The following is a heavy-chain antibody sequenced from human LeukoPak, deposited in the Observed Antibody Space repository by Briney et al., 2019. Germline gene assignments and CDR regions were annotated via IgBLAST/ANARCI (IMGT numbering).Heavy chain of an antibody. D-gene: IGHD3-16*02. CDR1: GFTFSGSA. J-gene: IGHJ3*02. Sequence: GGSLRLSCAASGFTFSGSAMHWLRQASGKGLEWVGRIRSKANSYATAYAASVKGRFTISRDDSKNTAYLQMNSLKTEDTAVYYCTRQQGYDYVWGSYRQGAFDIWGQGTMVTVSS. CDR3: TRQQGYDYVWGSYRQGAFDI. CDR2: IRSKANSYAT. V-gene: IGHV3-73*01.